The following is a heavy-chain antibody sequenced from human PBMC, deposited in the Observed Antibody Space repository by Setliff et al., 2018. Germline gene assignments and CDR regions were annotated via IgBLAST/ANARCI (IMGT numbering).Heavy chain of an antibody. CDR1: GGSFSDYY. Sequence: SETLSLTCGASGGSFSDYYWSWIRQTPGKGLEWIGEINHSGSTKCNPSLKSRVTLSVDTPKNQFSLELTSVTAADTAVYYCAKGGGRYHSASWGQGTLVTVSS. J-gene: IGHJ4*02. CDR3: AKGGGRYHSAS. CDR2: INHSGST. V-gene: IGHV4-34*01. D-gene: IGHD1-26*01.